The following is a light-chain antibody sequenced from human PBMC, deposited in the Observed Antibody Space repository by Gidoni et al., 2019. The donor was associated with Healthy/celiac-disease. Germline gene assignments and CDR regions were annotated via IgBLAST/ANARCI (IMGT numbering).Light chain of an antibody. J-gene: IGKJ1*01. CDR1: QGISNY. CDR2: DAS. Sequence: DIQMTQSPSSLSASVGDRVTITCRASQGISNYLAWYQQKPGKVPKLLIYDASTLHSGVPSRFCGSGSGTDFSLTIISLQPADVTTYYCQKYNSAPPPFGQXTKVEIK. CDR3: QKYNSAPPP. V-gene: IGKV1-27*01.